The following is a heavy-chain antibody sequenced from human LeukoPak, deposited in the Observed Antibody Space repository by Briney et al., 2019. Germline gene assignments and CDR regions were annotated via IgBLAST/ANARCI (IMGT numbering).Heavy chain of an antibody. Sequence: KTSETLSLTCIVSGGSISSSNYYWGWIRQSPGKGLEWIGSIYSRGSTYYNPSLKSRVIVSSDMSKNQFSLKLSSVTAAGTAVYYCAASTTRSDCSGGSCYSSWGQGTLVTVSS. J-gene: IGHJ5*02. V-gene: IGHV4-39*07. CDR1: GGSISSSNYY. CDR2: IYSRGST. CDR3: AASTTRSDCSGGSCYSS. D-gene: IGHD2-15*01.